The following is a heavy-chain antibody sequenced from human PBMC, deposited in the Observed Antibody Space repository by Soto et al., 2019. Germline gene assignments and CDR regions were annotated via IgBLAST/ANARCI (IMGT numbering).Heavy chain of an antibody. J-gene: IGHJ4*02. CDR3: ARAGPTRNLDY. CDR1: GGSVSSGGYF. V-gene: IGHV4-31*03. CDR2: IYNSGST. D-gene: IGHD2-15*01. Sequence: QLQLQESGPGLVKPSQTLSLTCTVSGGSVSSGGYFWSWIRQHPGKGLEWIGNIYNSGSTYYNPSLRSRVTISIDTSKNQFSLKLSSVTAADTAVYYCARAGPTRNLDYWGQGTLVTVSS.